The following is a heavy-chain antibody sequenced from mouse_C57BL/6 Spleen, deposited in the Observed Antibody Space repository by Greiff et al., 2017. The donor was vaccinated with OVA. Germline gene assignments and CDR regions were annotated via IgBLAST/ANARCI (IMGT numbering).Heavy chain of an antibody. CDR2: IDPSDSYT. V-gene: IGHV1-50*01. CDR1: GYTFTSYW. CDR3: ARATGTGAMDY. J-gene: IGHJ4*01. D-gene: IGHD4-1*02. Sequence: QVQLQQPGAELVKPGASVKLSCKASGYTFTSYWMQWVKQRPGQGLEWIGEIDPSDSYTNYNQKFKGKATLTVDPSSSTAYMQLSSLTSEDSAVYYCARATGTGAMDYWGQGTSVTVSS.